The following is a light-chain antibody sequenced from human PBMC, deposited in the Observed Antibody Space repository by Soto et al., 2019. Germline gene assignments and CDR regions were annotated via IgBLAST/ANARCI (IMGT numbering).Light chain of an antibody. V-gene: IGKV3-11*01. CDR1: QSVSRY. J-gene: IGKJ1*01. Sequence: EIVLPPSPATLSLSPVERATLSCRASQSVSRYLAWYQQTPGQVPRLLIYDASNRATGIPARFSGSGSGTDFTLTISSLEPEDFAVYYCQQRSNWPPLTFGQGTKVDIK. CDR3: QQRSNWPPLT. CDR2: DAS.